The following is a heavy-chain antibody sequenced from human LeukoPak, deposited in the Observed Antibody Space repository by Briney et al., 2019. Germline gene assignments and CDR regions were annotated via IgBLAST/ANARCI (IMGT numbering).Heavy chain of an antibody. CDR3: ASESPRLSGYGFAY. D-gene: IGHD5-12*01. J-gene: IGHJ4*02. V-gene: IGHV4-4*02. Sequence: PAEPLSLTCAVSGGSISSSNWRSWVRQPPGKGLEWIGEIYHSGSTNYNPSLKSRVTISVDKSKNQCSLKLSSVTAADTAVYYCASESPRLSGYGFAYCGQATLVTASS. CDR2: IYHSGST. CDR1: GGSISSSNW.